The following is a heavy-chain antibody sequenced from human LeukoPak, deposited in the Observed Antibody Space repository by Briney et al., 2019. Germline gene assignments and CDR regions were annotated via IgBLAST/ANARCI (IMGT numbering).Heavy chain of an antibody. CDR2: IYYSGST. D-gene: IGHD5-18*01. CDR3: ARGEYSYANYWYFDL. V-gene: IGHV4-59*01. CDR1: GGSLSSYY. Sequence: SETLSLTCTVSGGSLSSYYWSWIRQPPGKGLEWIGYIYYSGSTNYNPSLKSRVTISVDTSKNQFSLKLSSVTAADTAVYYCARGEYSYANYWYFDLWGRGTLVTVPS. J-gene: IGHJ2*01.